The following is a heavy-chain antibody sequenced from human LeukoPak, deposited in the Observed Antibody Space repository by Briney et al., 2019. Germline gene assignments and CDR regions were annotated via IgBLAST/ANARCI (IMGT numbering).Heavy chain of an antibody. CDR3: ARLNSSGYYLYLSFDY. J-gene: IGHJ4*02. CDR1: GGSISSSSYY. V-gene: IGHV4-39*01. CDR2: IYYSGST. D-gene: IGHD3-22*01. Sequence: SETLSLTCTVSGGSISSSSYYWGWGRQPPGKGLEWLGSIYYSGSTYYNPSLKSRVTISVDTSKNQFSLKLSSVTAADTAVYYCARLNSSGYYLYLSFDYWGQGTLVTVSS.